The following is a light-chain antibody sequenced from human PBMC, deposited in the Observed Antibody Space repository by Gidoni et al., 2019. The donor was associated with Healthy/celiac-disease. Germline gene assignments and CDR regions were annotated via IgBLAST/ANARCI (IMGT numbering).Light chain of an antibody. V-gene: IGKV3-11*01. CDR3: QQRSNGPPLT. Sequence: EIVLTQSPATLSLSPGERATLSCRASQSVSSYLAWYQQKTGHAPRLLIYDASNRATGIPARFSGSGSGTDFTLTISSLEPEDFAVYYCQQRSNGPPLTFGGGTKVEIK. CDR1: QSVSSY. CDR2: DAS. J-gene: IGKJ4*01.